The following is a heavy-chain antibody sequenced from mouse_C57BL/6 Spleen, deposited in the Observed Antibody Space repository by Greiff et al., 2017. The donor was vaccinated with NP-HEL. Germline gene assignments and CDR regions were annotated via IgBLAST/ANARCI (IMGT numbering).Heavy chain of an antibody. V-gene: IGHV1-55*01. J-gene: IGHJ2*01. Sequence: QVHVKQPGAELVKPGASVKMSCKASGYTFTSYWITWVKQRPGQGLEWIGDIYPGSGSTNYNEKFKSKATLTVDTSSSTAYMQLSSLTSEDSAVYYCARWESRYYFDYWGQGTTLTVSS. D-gene: IGHD4-1*01. CDR3: ARWESRYYFDY. CDR1: GYTFTSYW. CDR2: IYPGSGST.